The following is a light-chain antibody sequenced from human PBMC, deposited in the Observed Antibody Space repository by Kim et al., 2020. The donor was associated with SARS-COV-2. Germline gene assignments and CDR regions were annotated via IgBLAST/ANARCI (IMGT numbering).Light chain of an antibody. V-gene: IGLV1-44*01. J-gene: IGLJ1*01. CDR3: AAWDDSLNAYV. CDR1: SSTIGSNT. Sequence: GQRLTISLSGSSSTIGSNTENWYQQLPGTAPKLLIYSNNQRPSGVPDRFSGSKSGTSASLAISGLQSEDEADYYCAAWDDSLNAYVFGTGTKVTVL. CDR2: SNN.